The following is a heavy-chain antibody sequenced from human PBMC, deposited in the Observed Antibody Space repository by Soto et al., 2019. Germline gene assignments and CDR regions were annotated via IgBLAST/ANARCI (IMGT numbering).Heavy chain of an antibody. J-gene: IGHJ5*02. CDR3: ARSIDYNWFDP. CDR2: INPTSGGT. D-gene: IGHD3-22*01. V-gene: IGHV1-2*02. Sequence: ASVKVSCKASGYTFTGYYMHWVRQAPGQGLEWMGWINPTSGGTNHAQKFQGRVTMTRDTSISTAYMELSRLRSDDTAVYYCARSIDYNWFDPWGQGTLVTVSS. CDR1: GYTFTGYY.